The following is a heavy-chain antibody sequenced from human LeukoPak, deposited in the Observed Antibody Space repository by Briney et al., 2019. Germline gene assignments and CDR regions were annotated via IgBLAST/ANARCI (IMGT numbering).Heavy chain of an antibody. CDR1: GGTLSSYA. V-gene: IGHV1-69*06. D-gene: IGHD2-2*01. J-gene: IGHJ6*03. Sequence: GPSVKVACKASGGTLSSYAISWVRQARGQGLEWMGGIIPIFGTANYAQKFEGRVTNTADRATSTAYMELSRLRSEETAVYYCARGGMSTSPTLDSYYYYMDVWGKGTPVTVSS. CDR3: ARGGMSTSPTLDSYYYYMDV. CDR2: IIPIFGTA.